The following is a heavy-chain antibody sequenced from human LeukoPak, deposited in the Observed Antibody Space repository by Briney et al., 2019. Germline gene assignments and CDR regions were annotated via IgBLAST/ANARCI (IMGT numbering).Heavy chain of an antibody. CDR1: GFTFSSYG. CDR2: ISGSGGST. Sequence: PGGSLRLSCAASGFTFSSYGMSWVRQAPGKGLEWVSAISGSGGSTYYADSVKGRFTISRDNAKNSLYLQMNSLRAEDTAVYYCARDRAHSYGFNWFDPWGQGTLVTVSS. J-gene: IGHJ5*02. V-gene: IGHV3-23*01. D-gene: IGHD5-18*01. CDR3: ARDRAHSYGFNWFDP.